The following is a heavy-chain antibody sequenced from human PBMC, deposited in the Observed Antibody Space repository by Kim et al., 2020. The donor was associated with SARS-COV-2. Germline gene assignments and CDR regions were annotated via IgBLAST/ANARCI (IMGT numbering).Heavy chain of an antibody. CDR3: ARAWGARAFDY. D-gene: IGHD7-27*01. Sequence: TGYADSVKGRFTISRDNAKNSLYLQMNSLRAEDTALYYCARAWGARAFDYWGQGTMVTVSS. CDR2: T. V-gene: IGHV3-20*03. J-gene: IGHJ4*02.